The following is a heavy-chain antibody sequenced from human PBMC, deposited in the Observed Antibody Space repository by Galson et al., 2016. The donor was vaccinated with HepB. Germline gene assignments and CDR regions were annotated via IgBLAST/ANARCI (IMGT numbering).Heavy chain of an antibody. V-gene: IGHV1-18*01. CDR2: ISPSNYNR. J-gene: IGHJ6*02. CDR1: GYTFTDYG. CDR3: ARDSSASHFYYRGMDV. Sequence: SVKVSCKASGYTFTDYGISWVRQAPGQGLEWMGWISPSNYNRNYAQKFQGRVFMTTDTSTTTAYMELRSLISDDTAVYYCARDSSASHFYYRGMDVWGQGTTVTV. D-gene: IGHD6-6*01.